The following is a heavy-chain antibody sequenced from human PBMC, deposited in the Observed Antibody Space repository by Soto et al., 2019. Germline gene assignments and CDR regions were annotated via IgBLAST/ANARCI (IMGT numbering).Heavy chain of an antibody. Sequence: GGSLRLSCSASGFSFKNYAMSWVRQAPGKGLEWISTLTGSSSNIYYADSVKGRFAISRDNSRNTLYLQMNSLTAEDTAVYYCANGRATYGLLTHDYWGQGTLVTVSS. D-gene: IGHD3-10*01. J-gene: IGHJ4*02. V-gene: IGHV3-23*01. CDR1: GFSFKNYA. CDR3: ANGRATYGLLTHDY. CDR2: LTGSSSNI.